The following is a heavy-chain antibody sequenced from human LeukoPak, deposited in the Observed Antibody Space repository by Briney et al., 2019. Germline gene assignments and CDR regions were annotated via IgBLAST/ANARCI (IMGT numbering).Heavy chain of an antibody. J-gene: IGHJ3*02. V-gene: IGHV4-39*07. Sequence: SETLSLTCTVSGGSISSSSYYWGWIRQPPGKGLEWIGSIYYSGSTYYNPSLKSRVTISVDTSKNQFSLKLSSVTAADTAVYYCAREAGSSSWYWGYAFDNWGQGTMVTVSS. CDR3: AREAGSSSWYWGYAFDN. CDR2: IYYSGST. D-gene: IGHD6-13*01. CDR1: GGSISSSSYY.